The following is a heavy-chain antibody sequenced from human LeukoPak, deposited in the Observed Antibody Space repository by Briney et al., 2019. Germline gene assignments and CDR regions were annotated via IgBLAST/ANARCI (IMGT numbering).Heavy chain of an antibody. CDR1: GYTFTGYC. CDR2: INPASGGT. D-gene: IGHD3-10*01. CDR3: AKDYYSGSRRGSGALDV. Sequence: ASVKVSCKASGYTFTGYCLHWVRQAPGQGLEWMGWINPASGGTNYAQKFQGRVTMTRETSISTAYMELSSLTSDDTAVYYCAKDYYSGSRRGSGALDVWGQGTTVTVSS. J-gene: IGHJ6*02. V-gene: IGHV1-2*02.